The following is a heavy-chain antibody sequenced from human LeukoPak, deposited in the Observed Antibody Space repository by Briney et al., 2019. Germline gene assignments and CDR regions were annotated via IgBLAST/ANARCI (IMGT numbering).Heavy chain of an antibody. V-gene: IGHV4-59*12. CDR1: GGSISSYY. Sequence: SETLSLTCTVSGGSISSYYWSWIRQPPGKGLEWIGYIYYSGSTNYNPSLKSRVTISVDTSKNQFSLKLNSVTATDTAVYYCARLRVNWFDPWGQGTLVTVSS. D-gene: IGHD5-24*01. J-gene: IGHJ5*02. CDR3: ARLRVNWFDP. CDR2: IYYSGST.